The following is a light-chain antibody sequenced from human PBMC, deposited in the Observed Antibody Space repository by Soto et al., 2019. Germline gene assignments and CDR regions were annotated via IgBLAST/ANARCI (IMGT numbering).Light chain of an antibody. CDR3: TSYAGSNNFFYV. CDR1: SSDVGGYNY. J-gene: IGLJ1*01. Sequence: QSVLAQPPSASGSPGQSVTISCTGTSSDVGGYNYVSWYQQHPGKAPKLMIYEVSKRPSGVPDRFSGSKSGNTASLTVSGLQAEGEADYYCTSYAGSNNFFYVFGTGTKVTVL. V-gene: IGLV2-8*01. CDR2: EVS.